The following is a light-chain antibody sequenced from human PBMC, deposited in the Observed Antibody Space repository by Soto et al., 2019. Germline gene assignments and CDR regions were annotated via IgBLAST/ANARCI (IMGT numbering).Light chain of an antibody. CDR1: SSDVGGYKY. CDR3: ISYTRSSTLV. Sequence: QSALTQPASVSGSPGQSITISCTGTSSDVGGYKYVSWYQQHPGKAPKLMIYEVSNRPSGVSNRFSGSKSGNTASLTISGLQAEDEADYYCISYTRSSTLVFGGGTQLTVL. CDR2: EVS. V-gene: IGLV2-14*01. J-gene: IGLJ2*01.